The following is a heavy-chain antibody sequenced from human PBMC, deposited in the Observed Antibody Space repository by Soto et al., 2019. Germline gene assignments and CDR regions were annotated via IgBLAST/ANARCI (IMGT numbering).Heavy chain of an antibody. CDR1: VGCVCSGGYY. D-gene: IGHD6-19*01. CDR2: IYYSGST. J-gene: IGHJ4*02. CDR3: ARDPAGYSSGWPSFDY. Sequence: SETLYLACAVSVGCVCSGGYYWSWISQHPGKGLEWIGYIYYSGSTYYNPSLKSRVTISVDTSKNQFSLKLSSVTAADTAVYYCARDPAGYSSGWPSFDYWGQGTLVTVSS. V-gene: IGHV4-31*11.